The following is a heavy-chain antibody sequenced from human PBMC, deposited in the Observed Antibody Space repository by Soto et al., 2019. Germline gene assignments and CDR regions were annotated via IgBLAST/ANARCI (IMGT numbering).Heavy chain of an antibody. D-gene: IGHD1-7*01. V-gene: IGHV3-7*03. J-gene: IGHJ4*02. CDR1: GFTFSSYW. Sequence: EVQLVESGGGLVQPGGSLRLSCAASGFTFSSYWMSWVRQAPGKGLEWVANIKQDGSEKYYVDSVKGRFTISRDNAKNSLYLQMNSLRAEDTAVYYCARSRGYNWNYGGYWGQGTLVTVSS. CDR3: ARSRGYNWNYGGY. CDR2: IKQDGSEK.